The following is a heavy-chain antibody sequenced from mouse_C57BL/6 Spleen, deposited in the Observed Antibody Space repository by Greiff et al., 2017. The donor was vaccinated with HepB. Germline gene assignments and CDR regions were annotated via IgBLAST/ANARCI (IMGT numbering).Heavy chain of an antibody. CDR3: TREVLLSLYFDV. V-gene: IGHV1-15*01. J-gene: IGHJ1*03. D-gene: IGHD1-1*01. CDR1: GYTFTDYE. CDR2: IDPETGGT. Sequence: QVQLQQSGAELVRPGASVTLSCKASGYTFTDYEVHWVKQTPVHALEWIGAIDPETGGTAYNQKFKDKAILTADKSSSTAYMELRSLTSEDSAVYYCTREVLLSLYFDVWGTGTTVTVSS.